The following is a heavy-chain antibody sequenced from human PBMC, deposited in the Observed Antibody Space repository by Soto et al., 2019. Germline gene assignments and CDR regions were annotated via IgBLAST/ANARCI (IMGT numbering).Heavy chain of an antibody. J-gene: IGHJ5*02. CDR1: GLSFNKYG. CDR3: AKDRVIQLLPIWPDP. V-gene: IGHV3-30*18. Sequence: HPVGSLRLSCAASGLSFNKYGMHWVRQAPGKGLEWVAYVSSDGSNQYYADSVKGRFTISRDNSKSTLFLQLDSLRVDDTAVYYCAKDRVIQLLPIWPDPWGQGTLVTVSS. CDR2: VSSDGSNQ. D-gene: IGHD2-2*01.